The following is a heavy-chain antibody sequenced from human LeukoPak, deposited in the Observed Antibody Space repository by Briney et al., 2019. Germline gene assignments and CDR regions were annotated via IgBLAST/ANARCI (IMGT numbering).Heavy chain of an antibody. CDR2: ISSSSSYI. V-gene: IGHV3-21*04. Sequence: GGSLRLSCAASGFTFSSYSMNWVRQAPGKGLEWVSSISSSSSYIYYADSVKGRFTISRDNAKNSLYLQMNSLRAEDTAVYYCAKEGRIAVAALGAFDIWGQGTMVTVSS. CDR1: GFTFSSYS. J-gene: IGHJ3*02. D-gene: IGHD6-19*01. CDR3: AKEGRIAVAALGAFDI.